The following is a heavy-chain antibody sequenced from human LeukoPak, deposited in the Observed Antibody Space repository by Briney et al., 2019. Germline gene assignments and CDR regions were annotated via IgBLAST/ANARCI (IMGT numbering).Heavy chain of an antibody. CDR1: GGSFSGYY. D-gene: IGHD5-18*01. V-gene: IGHV4-34*01. CDR2: INHSGST. CDR3: ARAEDTAMATNEFDY. J-gene: IGHJ4*02. Sequence: SETLSLTCAVYGGSFSGYYWSWIRQPPGKGLEWIGKINHSGSTNYNPSLKSRVTISVDTSRNQFSLKLSSVTAADTAVYYCARAEDTAMATNEFDYWGQGTLVTVSS.